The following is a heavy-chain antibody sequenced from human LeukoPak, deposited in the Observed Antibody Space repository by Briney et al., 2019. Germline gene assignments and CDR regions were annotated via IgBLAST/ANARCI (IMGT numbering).Heavy chain of an antibody. V-gene: IGHV3-20*04. D-gene: IGHD3-22*01. CDR1: GFTFKNYA. CDR2: INWNGGST. J-gene: IGHJ3*02. Sequence: PGGSLRLSCATSGFTFKNYAMNWVRQAPGKGLEWVSGINWNGGSTGYADSVKGRFTISRDNAKNSLYLQMNSLRAEDTALYYCARSAVYYYDSSGYGAAFDIWGQGTMVTVSS. CDR3: ARSAVYYYDSSGYGAAFDI.